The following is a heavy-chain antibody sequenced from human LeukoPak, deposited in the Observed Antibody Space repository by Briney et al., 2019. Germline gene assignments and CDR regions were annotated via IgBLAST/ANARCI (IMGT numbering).Heavy chain of an antibody. D-gene: IGHD4-17*01. CDR2: IHNTGKT. J-gene: IGHJ6*03. CDR3: ARKNDYGDSYYMDV. V-gene: IGHV4-31*03. Sequence: SETLSLTCTVSGGSISSGSYYWGWIRQHPGKGLEWIGYIHNTGKTDYNPSLKSRIIISLDTSKNRFSLRLSSVTAADTALYYCARKNDYGDSYYMDVWGKGNTVTVSS. CDR1: GGSISSGSYY.